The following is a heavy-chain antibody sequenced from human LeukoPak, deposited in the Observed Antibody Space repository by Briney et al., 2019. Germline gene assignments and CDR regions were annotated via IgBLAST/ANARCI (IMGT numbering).Heavy chain of an antibody. CDR2: IYYSGST. D-gene: IGHD6-13*01. CDR1: GGSISSGGYY. V-gene: IGHV4-31*03. Sequence: PSETLSLTCTVSGGSISSGGYYWSWIRQHPGKGLEWIGYIYYSGSTYYNPSLKSRVTMSVDTSKKQFSLKLSSVTAADTAVYYCGLIAAAGTRYYYYYGMDVWGQGTTVTVSS. CDR3: GLIAAAGTRYYYYYGMDV. J-gene: IGHJ6*02.